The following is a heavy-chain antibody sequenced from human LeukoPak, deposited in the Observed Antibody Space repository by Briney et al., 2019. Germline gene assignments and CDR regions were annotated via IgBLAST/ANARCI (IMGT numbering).Heavy chain of an antibody. CDR2: IIPIFGTA. CDR1: GGTFSSYA. Sequence: SVKVSCKASGGTFSSYAISWVRQAPGQGLEWMERIIPIFGTANYAQKFQGRVTITTDESTSTAYMELSSLRSEDTAVYYCARDVRGCSGGSCYYYYYYMDVWGKGTTVTVSS. V-gene: IGHV1-69*05. D-gene: IGHD2-15*01. J-gene: IGHJ6*03. CDR3: ARDVRGCSGGSCYYYYYYMDV.